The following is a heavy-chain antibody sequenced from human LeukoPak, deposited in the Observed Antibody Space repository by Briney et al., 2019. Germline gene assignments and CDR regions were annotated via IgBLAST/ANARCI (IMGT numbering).Heavy chain of an antibody. CDR1: GYTFTSYD. J-gene: IGHJ2*01. D-gene: IGHD3-22*01. V-gene: IGHV1-8*01. CDR3: ARDYDFTTYWYFDL. Sequence: ASVKVSCKASGYTFTSYDINWVRQATGQGLEWMGWMNPNSGNTGYAQKFQGRVTMTRNTSISTAYMELSSPRSEDTAVYYCARDYDFTTYWYFDLWGRGTLVTVSS. CDR2: MNPNSGNT.